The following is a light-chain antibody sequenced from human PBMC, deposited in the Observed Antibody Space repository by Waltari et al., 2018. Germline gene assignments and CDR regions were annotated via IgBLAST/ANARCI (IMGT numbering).Light chain of an antibody. Sequence: DIVMTQSPDSLAVSLGERATINCKSTENLFYSVKNRTYLAWYQQNPGPPPKLLIPWSPLRESGVPGRCSGSGSTTEFSLTINNLQADDVAVYFCQQCYSSPYTFGRGTKLEIK. V-gene: IGKV4-1*01. CDR2: WSP. CDR3: QQCYSSPYT. CDR1: ENLFYSVKNRTY. J-gene: IGKJ2*01.